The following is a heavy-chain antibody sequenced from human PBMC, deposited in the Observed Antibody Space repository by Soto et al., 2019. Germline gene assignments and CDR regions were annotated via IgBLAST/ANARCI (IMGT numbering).Heavy chain of an antibody. D-gene: IGHD3-3*01. CDR1: GYSFTNYA. Sequence: QVQLVQSGAEVKKPGASVKVSCKASGYSFTNYAMHWVRQAPGQGLEWMGWINAGNGNTKYSQKFQGRVTITRDTSASTLYMELTSLRSEDTAVYYFARDYWRDYYNGMDVWGQGTTVTVSS. V-gene: IGHV1-3*01. CDR2: INAGNGNT. CDR3: ARDYWRDYYNGMDV. J-gene: IGHJ6*02.